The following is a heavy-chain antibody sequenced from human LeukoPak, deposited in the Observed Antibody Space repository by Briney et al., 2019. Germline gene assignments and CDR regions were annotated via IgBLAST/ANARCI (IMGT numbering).Heavy chain of an antibody. J-gene: IGHJ3*02. V-gene: IGHV3-48*03. D-gene: IGHD2-8*01. CDR3: ARFPKWGRNDAFDI. CDR2: ISSSGSTI. CDR1: GFTLSSYE. Sequence: GGSLRLSCAASGFTLSSYEMNWVRQAQGKGLEWVSYISSSGSTIYYEDSVKGRFTISRDNAKNSLYLQMNSLRAEDTAVYYCARFPKWGRNDAFDIWGQGTMVTVSS.